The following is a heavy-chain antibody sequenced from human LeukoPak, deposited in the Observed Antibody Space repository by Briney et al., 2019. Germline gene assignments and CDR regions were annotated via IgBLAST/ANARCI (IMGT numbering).Heavy chain of an antibody. D-gene: IGHD3-22*01. CDR3: ANENYYDSSGFPDH. J-gene: IGHJ4*02. V-gene: IGHV3-30*18. CDR1: GFTFSSYG. Sequence: GGSLRLSCAASGFTFSSYGMHWVRQAPGKGLEWVAVISYDGGNKYYADSVKGRFTISRDNSKNTLYLQVNSLRAEDTAVYYCANENYYDSSGFPDHWGQGTLVTVSS. CDR2: ISYDGGNK.